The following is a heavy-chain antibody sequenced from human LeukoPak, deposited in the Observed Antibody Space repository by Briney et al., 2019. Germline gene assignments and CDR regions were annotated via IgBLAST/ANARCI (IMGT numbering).Heavy chain of an antibody. Sequence: ASVKVSCKASGYTFTDYYVHWVRQAPGQGLEWMGWINSKSGGTKYGQKFQGRVTMTRDTSISTAYMDLSRPKSDDTAVYYCARVRPIVAGAMGVEEKWFDPWGQGTLVTVSS. V-gene: IGHV1-2*02. CDR3: ARVRPIVAGAMGVEEKWFDP. D-gene: IGHD2-2*01. J-gene: IGHJ5*02. CDR1: GYTFTDYY. CDR2: INSKSGGT.